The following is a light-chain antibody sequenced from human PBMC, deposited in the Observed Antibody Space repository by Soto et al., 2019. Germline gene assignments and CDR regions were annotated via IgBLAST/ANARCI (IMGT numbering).Light chain of an antibody. CDR1: QSVSNNY. Sequence: EIVLTQSPGTLSLSPGERATLSCRASQSVSNNYLAWYQQKPGQAPSLLIYDASTRATGIPERFSGSGSGTDFTLTISRLEPGDFVVYYCQQYGGTPRTFHRGTKVEI. CDR3: QQYGGTPRT. CDR2: DAS. V-gene: IGKV3-20*01. J-gene: IGKJ2*02.